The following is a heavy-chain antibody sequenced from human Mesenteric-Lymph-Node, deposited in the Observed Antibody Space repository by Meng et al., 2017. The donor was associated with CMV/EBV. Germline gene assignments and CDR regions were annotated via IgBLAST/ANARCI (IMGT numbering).Heavy chain of an antibody. Sequence: GYYMHWVTPAPGQGLEWMGWINPNSGGTNYAQKFQGRVTMTRDTSISTAYMELSRLRSDDTAVYYCARGGVGDYDFWSGSYWGMDVWGQGTTVTVSS. J-gene: IGHJ6*02. CDR3: ARGGVGDYDFWSGSYWGMDV. V-gene: IGHV1-2*02. D-gene: IGHD3-3*01. CDR2: INPNSGGT. CDR1: GYY.